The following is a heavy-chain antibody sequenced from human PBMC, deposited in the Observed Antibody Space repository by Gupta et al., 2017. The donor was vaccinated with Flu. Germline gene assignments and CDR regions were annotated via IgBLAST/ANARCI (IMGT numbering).Heavy chain of an antibody. CDR2: IYHSGST. CDR1: GYSISSGYY. Sequence: HLQESGPGLVKPSETLSLTCAVSGYSISSGYYWGWIRQPPGKGLEWIGSIYHSGSTYYNPSLKSRVTISVDTSKNQFSLKLSSVTAADTAVYYCARWTAAGTEDYFDYWGQGTLVTVSS. D-gene: IGHD6-13*01. J-gene: IGHJ4*02. CDR3: ARWTAAGTEDYFDY. V-gene: IGHV4-38-2*01.